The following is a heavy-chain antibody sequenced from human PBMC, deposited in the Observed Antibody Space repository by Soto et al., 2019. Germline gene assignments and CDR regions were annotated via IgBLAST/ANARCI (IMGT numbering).Heavy chain of an antibody. CDR2: INYSGGST. CDR1: GFTFSNYA. J-gene: IGHJ4*02. V-gene: IGHV3-23*01. D-gene: IGHD3-10*01. CDR3: AKKYHYGSGTYLYYFDY. Sequence: EVQLLESGGGLVQPGGSLRLSCAASGFTFSNYAMSWVRQAPGKGLEWVSGINYSGGSTYYADSVKGRFIISRDNSKNTLYLQMNSLRAEATAIYYCAKKYHYGSGTYLYYFDYWGQGTLVTVSS.